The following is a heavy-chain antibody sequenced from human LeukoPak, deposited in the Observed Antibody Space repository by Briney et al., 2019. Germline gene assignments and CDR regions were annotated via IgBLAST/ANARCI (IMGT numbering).Heavy chain of an antibody. D-gene: IGHD3-3*01. CDR3: AKSGKDDFWSGYSPFDY. V-gene: IGHV3-23*01. CDR1: GFTFSSYA. Sequence: GGSLRLSCAASGFTFSSYAMSWVRQAPGKGLEWVSAISGSGGSTYYADSVKGRFTISRDNSKNTLYLQMNSLRAEDTAVYYCAKSGKDDFWSGYSPFDYWGQGTLVTVSS. CDR2: ISGSGGST. J-gene: IGHJ4*02.